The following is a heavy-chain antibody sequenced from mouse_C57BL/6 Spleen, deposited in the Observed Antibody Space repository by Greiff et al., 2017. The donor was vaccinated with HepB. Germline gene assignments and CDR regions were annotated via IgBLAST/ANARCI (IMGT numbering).Heavy chain of an antibody. Sequence: VQLQESGPELVKPGASVKISCKASGYTFTDYYINWVKQRPGQGLEWIGWIFPGSGSTYYNEKFKGKATLTVDKSSSTAYMLLSSLTSEDSAVYFCARRIYYGNGGFAYWGQGTLVTVSA. D-gene: IGHD2-1*01. J-gene: IGHJ3*01. CDR2: IFPGSGST. CDR3: ARRIYYGNGGFAY. CDR1: GYTFTDYY. V-gene: IGHV1-75*01.